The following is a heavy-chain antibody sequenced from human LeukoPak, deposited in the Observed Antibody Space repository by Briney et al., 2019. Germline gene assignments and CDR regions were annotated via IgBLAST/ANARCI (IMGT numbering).Heavy chain of an antibody. V-gene: IGHV3-23*01. CDR3: ARENRRGYSYGYFTPY. Sequence: GGSLRLSCAASGFTFSSYAMSWVRQAPGKGLECVSTISGSGGSTYYADSVKGRFTISRDDSKNTLYLQMNSLRAEDTAVYYCARENRRGYSYGYFTPYWGQGTLVTVSS. J-gene: IGHJ4*02. CDR1: GFTFSSYA. D-gene: IGHD5-18*01. CDR2: ISGSGGST.